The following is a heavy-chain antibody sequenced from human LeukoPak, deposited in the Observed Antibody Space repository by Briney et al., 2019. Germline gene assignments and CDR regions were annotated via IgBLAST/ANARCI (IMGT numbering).Heavy chain of an antibody. CDR2: ICSSGNP. D-gene: IGHD2/OR15-2a*01. CDR3: ARDSSNVAVD. V-gene: IGHV4-59*01. CDR1: DGSISSYC. J-gene: IGHJ4*02. Sequence: SETLSLTCTVSDGSISSYCWGWIRQPPGKGLEWIGYICSSGNPNYNPSLNSRVSMAIDTSKNQSTLRLSSVTAADTAIYYCARDSSNVAVDWGQGTLVTVSP.